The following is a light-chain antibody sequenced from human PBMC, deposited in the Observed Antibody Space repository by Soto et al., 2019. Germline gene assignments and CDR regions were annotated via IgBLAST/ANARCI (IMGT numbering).Light chain of an antibody. CDR3: QQYGSYWT. CDR2: DAS. Sequence: IQMTQSPSTLSASIGDTVTITCRASQSINRWLAWYQQKPGEAPKLLIYDASSLESGVPSRFSGTGSGTEFTLRNSSLQPDDFATYYCQQYGSYWTFGQGTKVEIK. V-gene: IGKV1-5*01. CDR1: QSINRW. J-gene: IGKJ1*01.